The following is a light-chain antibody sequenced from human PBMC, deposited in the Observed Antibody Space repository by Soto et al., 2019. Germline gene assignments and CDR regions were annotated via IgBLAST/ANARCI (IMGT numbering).Light chain of an antibody. Sequence: DIQMTQSPSSLSASVGDRVTITCRASQRISTYLNWYQQKPGKAPRLLIYAASNLQTGVPPRFSGSGYGTDFTLTISSLQPEDFATYYCQQSYSTPPITFGQGTRLQIK. CDR2: AAS. V-gene: IGKV1-39*01. CDR3: QQSYSTPPIT. J-gene: IGKJ5*01. CDR1: QRISTY.